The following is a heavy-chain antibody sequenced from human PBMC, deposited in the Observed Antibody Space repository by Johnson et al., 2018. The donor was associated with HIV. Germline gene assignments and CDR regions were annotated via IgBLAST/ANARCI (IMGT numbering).Heavy chain of an antibody. CDR2: INWNGGST. CDR3: ARGFSSSSSSWKGAFDI. V-gene: IGHV3-20*04. CDR1: GSNFDDYG. J-gene: IGHJ3*02. Sequence: VQLVESGGGVVRPGGSLRLSCAASGSNFDDYGMSWVRQVPGKGLEWVSGINWNGGSTGYADSVKGRFTISRDNAKNSLYLQMNSLRAEDTALYYCARGFSSSSSSWKGAFDIWGQGTMVTVSS. D-gene: IGHD6-13*01.